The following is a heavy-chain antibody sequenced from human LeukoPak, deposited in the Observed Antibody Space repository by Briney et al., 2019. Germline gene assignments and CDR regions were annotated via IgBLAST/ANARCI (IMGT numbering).Heavy chain of an antibody. CDR2: INHSGST. CDR3: ARQRSSGWYRIRYFDY. V-gene: IGHV4-34*01. CDR1: GGSFSGYY. Sequence: PSGTLSLTCAVYGGSFSGYYWSWIRQPPGKGLEWIGEINHSGSTNYNPSLKSRVTISVDTSKNQFSLKLSSVTAADTAVYYCARQRSSGWYRIRYFDYWGQGTLVTVSS. J-gene: IGHJ4*02. D-gene: IGHD6-19*01.